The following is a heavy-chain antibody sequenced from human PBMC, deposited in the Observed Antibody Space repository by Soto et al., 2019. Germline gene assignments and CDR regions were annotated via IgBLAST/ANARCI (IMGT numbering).Heavy chain of an antibody. D-gene: IGHD6-25*01. J-gene: IGHJ3*02. Sequence: SVKVSCKRSGCTISSYAISCVRQPPGHGLEWVGGIIPIFGTANYAQKFQGKVTITAEESSSTSYMELSSMRYEDTALYYFGMQRPTELLLDMRSFLAFDIWSQ. CDR3: GMQRPTELLLDMRSFLAFDI. V-gene: IGHV1-69*13. CDR2: IIPIFGTA. CDR1: GCTISSYA.